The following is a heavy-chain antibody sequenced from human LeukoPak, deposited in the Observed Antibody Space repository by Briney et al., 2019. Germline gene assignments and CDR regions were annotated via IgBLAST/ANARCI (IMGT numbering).Heavy chain of an antibody. Sequence: GGSLRLSCAGSGFTFDDYAMHWVRHAPGKGLEWVSGISWNSGSIGYADSVKGRFTISRDNAKNSLYLQMNSLRAEDTALYYCAKDHRVRYGDYQGYWYFDLWGRGTLVTVSS. CDR1: GFTFDDYA. J-gene: IGHJ2*01. D-gene: IGHD4-17*01. V-gene: IGHV3-9*01. CDR3: AKDHRVRYGDYQGYWYFDL. CDR2: ISWNSGSI.